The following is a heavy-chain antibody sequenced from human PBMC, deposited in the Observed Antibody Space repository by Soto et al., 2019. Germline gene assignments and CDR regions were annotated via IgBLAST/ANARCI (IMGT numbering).Heavy chain of an antibody. CDR3: SGPEGPDTACCSHY. V-gene: IGHV3-49*04. J-gene: IGHJ4*02. D-gene: IGHD2-15*01. CDR2: IRNQSYQETT. Sequence: GTLSLTCPVSGCSLSGFDINGVRQAPGKGLEWVGLIRNQSYQETTDYAAAVKGRFTISRDTSNSIAYLKMNSLNIEDSDVYYCSGPEGPDTACCSHYWGQGTLVTVSS. CDR1: GCSLSGFD.